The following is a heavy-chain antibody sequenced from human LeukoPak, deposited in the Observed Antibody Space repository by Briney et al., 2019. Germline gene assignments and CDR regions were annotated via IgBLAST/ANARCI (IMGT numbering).Heavy chain of an antibody. CDR1: GFTFSDYY. V-gene: IGHV3-11*01. CDR2: ISSSGSTI. D-gene: IGHD1-14*01. CDR3: ARVPRTESNLDY. J-gene: IGHJ4*02. Sequence: PGGSLRLSCAASGFTFSDYYMSWIRQAPGKGLEWVSYISSSGSTIYYADSVRGRFTISRDNAKNSLYLQMNSLRAEDTAVYYCARVPRTESNLDYWGQGTLVTVSS.